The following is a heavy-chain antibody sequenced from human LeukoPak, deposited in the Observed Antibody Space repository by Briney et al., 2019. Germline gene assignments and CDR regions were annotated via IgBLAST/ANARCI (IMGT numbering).Heavy chain of an antibody. V-gene: IGHV3-48*03. CDR1: GFTFSSYE. CDR2: ISSSGSTI. J-gene: IGHJ4*02. Sequence: GGSLRLSCAASGFTFSSYEMNWVRQAPGKGLVWVSYISSSGSTIYYADSVKGRFTISRDNAKNSLYLQMNSLRAEDTAVYYCARCGYERNFDYWGQGTLVTVSS. D-gene: IGHD5-18*01. CDR3: ARCGYERNFDY.